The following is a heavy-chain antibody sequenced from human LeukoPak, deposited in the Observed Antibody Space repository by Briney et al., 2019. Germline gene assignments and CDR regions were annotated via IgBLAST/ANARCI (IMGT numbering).Heavy chain of an antibody. V-gene: IGHV4-4*09. J-gene: IGHJ5*02. CDR2: IYTSGST. CDR1: GGSISSYY. CDR3: ARQSLSSSGNWFDP. Sequence: SETLSLTCTVSGGSISSYYWSWIRQPPGKGLEWIGYIYTSGSTNYNPSLKSRVTISVDTSKNRFSLKLSSVTAADTAVYYCARQSLSSSGNWFDPWGQGTLVTVSS. D-gene: IGHD6-6*01.